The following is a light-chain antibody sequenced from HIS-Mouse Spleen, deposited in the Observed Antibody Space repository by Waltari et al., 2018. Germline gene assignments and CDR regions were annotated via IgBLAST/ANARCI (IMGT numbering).Light chain of an antibody. J-gene: IGKJ4*01. CDR2: KAS. CDR1: QSISCS. CDR3: QQYNSYSLT. Sequence: DIQLTQSPSTLSASVGDRVTITCRASQSISCSLAWYQQKPGKAPKLLIYKASSLESGVPSRFSGSGSGTEFTLTISSLQPDDFATYYCQQYNSYSLTFGGGTKVEIK. V-gene: IGKV1-5*03.